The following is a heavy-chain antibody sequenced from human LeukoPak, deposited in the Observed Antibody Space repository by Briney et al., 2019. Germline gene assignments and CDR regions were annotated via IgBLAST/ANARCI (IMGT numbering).Heavy chain of an antibody. V-gene: IGHV5-51*01. CDR1: GYSFTDYW. Sequence: GESLKISCKGLGYSFTDYWIAWVRQMPGKGLEWMGIIYPGDSDTRYSPSFQGQVTISADKSISTAYLQWSSLKASDSAMYYCARFRSVTGNNWFDPWGQGTLVTVSS. D-gene: IGHD6-19*01. CDR2: IYPGDSDT. J-gene: IGHJ5*02. CDR3: ARFRSVTGNNWFDP.